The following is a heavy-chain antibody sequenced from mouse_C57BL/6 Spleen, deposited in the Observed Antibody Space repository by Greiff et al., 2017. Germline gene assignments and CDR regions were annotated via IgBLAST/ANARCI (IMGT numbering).Heavy chain of an antibody. V-gene: IGHV5-4*01. CDR1: GFTFSSYA. Sequence: DVHLVESGGGLVKPGGSLKLSCAASGFTFSSYAMSWVRQTPEKRLEWVATISDGGSYTYYPDNVKGRFTISRDNAKNNLYLQMSHLKSEDTAMYYCARGDGYYGYWGQGTTLTVSS. D-gene: IGHD2-3*01. CDR2: ISDGGSYT. J-gene: IGHJ2*01. CDR3: ARGDGYYGY.